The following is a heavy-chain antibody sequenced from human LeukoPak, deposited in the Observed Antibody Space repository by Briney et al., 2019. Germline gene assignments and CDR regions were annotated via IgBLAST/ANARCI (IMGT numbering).Heavy chain of an antibody. CDR3: ARDGAARGSGSFGD. CDR2: ISSSGSTI. J-gene: IGHJ4*02. CDR1: GFSFNEYY. Sequence: GGSLRLSCAASGFSFNEYYMSWIRQAPGKGLEWVSYISSSGSTIYYADSVKGRFTISRDNANNSLYLHMNSLRAEDTAIYFCARDGAARGSGSFGDWGQGTLVTVSS. D-gene: IGHD3-10*01. V-gene: IGHV3-11*01.